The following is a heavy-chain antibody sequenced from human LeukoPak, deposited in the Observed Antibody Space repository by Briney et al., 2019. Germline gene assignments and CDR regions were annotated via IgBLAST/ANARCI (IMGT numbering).Heavy chain of an antibody. CDR3: AKDQGDIVVVVAATPYYMDV. Sequence: PGGSLRLSCAASGFTFSSYAMSWVRQAPGKGLEWVSAISGSGGSTYYADSVKGRFTISRDNSKNTLYLQMNSLRAEDTAVYYCAKDQGDIVVVVAATPYYMDVWAKGPRSPSP. CDR1: GFTFSSYA. J-gene: IGHJ6*03. D-gene: IGHD2-15*01. CDR2: ISGSGGST. V-gene: IGHV3-23*01.